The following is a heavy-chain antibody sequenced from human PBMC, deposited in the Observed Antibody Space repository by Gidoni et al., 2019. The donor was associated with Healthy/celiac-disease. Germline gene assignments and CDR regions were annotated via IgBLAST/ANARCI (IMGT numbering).Heavy chain of an antibody. D-gene: IGHD2-2*01. CDR1: GFTFGDYA. CDR3: TRDKMRYCSSTSCYVSRYYFDY. V-gene: IGHV3-49*03. J-gene: IGHJ4*02. Sequence: EVQLVESGGGLVQPGRSLRLSCTASGFTFGDYAMSWFRQAPGKGLEWVGFIRSKAYGGTTEYAASVKGRFTISRDDSKSIAYLQMNSLKTEDTAVYYCTRDKMRYCSSTSCYVSRYYFDYWGQGTLVTVSS. CDR2: IRSKAYGGTT.